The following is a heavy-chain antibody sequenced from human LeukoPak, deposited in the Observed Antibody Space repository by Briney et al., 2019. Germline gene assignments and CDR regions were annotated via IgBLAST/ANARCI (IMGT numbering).Heavy chain of an antibody. Sequence: SETLSLTCAVYGGSFSGYYWSWIRQPPGKGLDWIGEINHSGSTNYNPSLKSRVTISVDTSKNQFSLKLSSVTAADTAVYYCARGRGYSGYERDFWGQGTLVTVSS. CDR1: GGSFSGYY. J-gene: IGHJ4*02. CDR3: ARGRGYSGYERDF. D-gene: IGHD5-12*01. CDR2: INHSGST. V-gene: IGHV4-34*01.